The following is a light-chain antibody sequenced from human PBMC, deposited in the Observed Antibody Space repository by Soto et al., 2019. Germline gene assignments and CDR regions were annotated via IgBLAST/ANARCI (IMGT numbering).Light chain of an antibody. CDR2: GNN. CDR1: SSNIGADHD. V-gene: IGLV1-40*01. Sequence: QPVLTQPPSVSGAPGERVTISCTGSSSNIGADHDVHWYQQFPGTAPKLLIYGNNNRPSGVPDRFSGSKSGTSASLAITGLRAEDEADYYCQSYDSSLRVFGGGTKLTVL. J-gene: IGLJ2*01. CDR3: QSYDSSLRV.